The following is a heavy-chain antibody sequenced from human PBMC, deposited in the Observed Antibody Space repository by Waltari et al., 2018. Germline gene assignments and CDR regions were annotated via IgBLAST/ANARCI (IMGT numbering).Heavy chain of an antibody. D-gene: IGHD6-19*01. CDR2: AVYDESGL. V-gene: IGHV3-74*01. CDR1: GFTLGAHW. CDR3: ARGGGGCFDY. J-gene: IGHJ4*02. Sequence: EVRLVESGGGLVQRGGSLRLSCAASGFTLGAHWMHWVRQVPGKGLVLVALAVYDESGLIYADSVNGRFTISRDNAKNTLYLQMNSLRDEDTAVYYCARGGGGCFDYWGQGTLVTVSS.